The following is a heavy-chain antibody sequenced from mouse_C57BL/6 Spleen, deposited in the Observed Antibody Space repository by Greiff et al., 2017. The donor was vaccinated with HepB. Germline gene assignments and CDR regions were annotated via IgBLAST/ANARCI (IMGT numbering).Heavy chain of an antibody. J-gene: IGHJ1*03. CDR1: GYTFPDYY. D-gene: IGHD4-1*01. CDR2: INPNNGGT. V-gene: IGHV1-26*01. CDR3: ARVGRRYFDV. Sequence: VQLQQSGPELVKPGASVKISCKASGYTFPDYYMNWVKQSHGKSLEWIGDINPNNGGTSYNQKFKGKATLTVDKSSSTAYMELRSLTSEDSAVYYCARVGRRYFDVWGTGTTVTVSS.